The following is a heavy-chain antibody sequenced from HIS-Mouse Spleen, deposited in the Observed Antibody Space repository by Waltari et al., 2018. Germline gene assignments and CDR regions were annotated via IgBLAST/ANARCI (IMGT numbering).Heavy chain of an antibody. Sequence: QLQLQESGPGLVKPSETLSLTCTVSGGSISSSSYYWGWIRQPPGKGLEWFGSIYYRGSTYYTPSLKSRVTIAVDTSKNQFSLKLSSVTAADTAVYYCAREIPYSSSWYDWYFDLWGRGTLVTVSS. V-gene: IGHV4-39*07. CDR1: GGSISSSSYY. CDR2: IYYRGST. J-gene: IGHJ2*01. CDR3: AREIPYSSSWYDWYFDL. D-gene: IGHD6-13*01.